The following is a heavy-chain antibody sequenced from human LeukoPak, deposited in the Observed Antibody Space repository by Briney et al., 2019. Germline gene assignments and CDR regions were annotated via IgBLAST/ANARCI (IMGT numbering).Heavy chain of an antibody. Sequence: GASVRVSCKASGYTFTGYYMHWVRQAPGQGLEWMGWINPNSGVTNYAQRFQGRVTMTRDTSISTAYMDLSRRRYDDTAVYYCARDRDGYCTNGVCYFDYWGQGTLVTVSS. J-gene: IGHJ4*02. V-gene: IGHV1-2*02. CDR2: INPNSGVT. CDR1: GYTFTGYY. CDR3: ARDRDGYCTNGVCYFDY. D-gene: IGHD2-8*01.